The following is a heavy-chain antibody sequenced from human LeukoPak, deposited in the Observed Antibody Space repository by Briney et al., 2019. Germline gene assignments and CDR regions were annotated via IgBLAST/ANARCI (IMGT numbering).Heavy chain of an antibody. J-gene: IGHJ4*02. CDR2: IYWDDDN. D-gene: IGHD6-13*01. V-gene: IGHV2-5*02. Sequence: SGPTLVNPTQTLTLTCTFSGFSLSTRGVGVGWIRQPPGKALEWLALIYWDDDNRYSPSLESRLTLTKDTSKNQVVLTMTNMDPVDTATYYCAHAGYSSSWWFIDYWGQGTLVTVSS. CDR3: AHAGYSSSWWFIDY. CDR1: GFSLSTRGVG.